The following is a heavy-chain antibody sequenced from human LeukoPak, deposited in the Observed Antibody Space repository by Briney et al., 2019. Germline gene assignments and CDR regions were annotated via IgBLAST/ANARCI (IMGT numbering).Heavy chain of an antibody. CDR2: IKQDGSEK. V-gene: IGHV3-7*04. D-gene: IGHD3-22*01. Sequence: GGSLRLSCAASGFTFSSYCMSWVRQAPGKGLEWVANIKQDGSEKYSVDSVKGRFTIFRDNANNSLHLQMNSLRAEDTAVYYCAREPYDSSGCYYIDYWGQGTLVTVSS. J-gene: IGHJ4*02. CDR1: GFTFSSYC. CDR3: AREPYDSSGCYYIDY.